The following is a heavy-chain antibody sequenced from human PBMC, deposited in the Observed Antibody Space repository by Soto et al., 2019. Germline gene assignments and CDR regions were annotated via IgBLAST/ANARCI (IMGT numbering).Heavy chain of an antibody. CDR1: GFTFSSYG. D-gene: IGHD4-17*01. CDR3: ARDTYGGNSEYYFDY. Sequence: GGSLRLSCAASGFTFSSYGMHWVRQAPGKGLEWVAVIWYDGSNKYYADSVKGRFTISRDNSKNTLYLQMNSLRAEDTAVYYCARDTYGGNSEYYFDYWGQGTLVTVSS. CDR2: IWYDGSNK. J-gene: IGHJ4*02. V-gene: IGHV3-33*01.